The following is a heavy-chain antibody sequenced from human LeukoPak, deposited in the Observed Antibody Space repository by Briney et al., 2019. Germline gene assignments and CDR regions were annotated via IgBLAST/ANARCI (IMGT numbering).Heavy chain of an antibody. V-gene: IGHV3-23*01. J-gene: IGHJ4*02. CDR2: ISDSGART. D-gene: IGHD3-22*01. CDR1: GFTFSSYA. Sequence: GGSLRLSCAVSGFTFSSYAMSWVRQAPGRGLEWFSGISDSGARTYYANSVKGRFTISRDSSKNTLYLQMNSLRAEDTALYYCAKDLEFYNTSGYYSYDYFDYWGQGTLVTVSS. CDR3: AKDLEFYNTSGYYSYDYFDY.